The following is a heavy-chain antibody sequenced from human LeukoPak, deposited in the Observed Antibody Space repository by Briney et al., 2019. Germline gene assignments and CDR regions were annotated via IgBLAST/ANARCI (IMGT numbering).Heavy chain of an antibody. V-gene: IGHV4-30-4*08. Sequence: PSETLSLTCTVSGASINSGDYYWNWIRQPPGKGLEWIAYIYYTGTTSYNPSLRSRATISIDTSKSQFSLNLRSVTAADTAMYYCVRGQQVLPIVMGWFDPWGQGILVTVSS. CDR3: VRGQQVLPIVMGWFDP. CDR1: GASINSGDYY. D-gene: IGHD2/OR15-2a*01. CDR2: IYYTGTT. J-gene: IGHJ5*02.